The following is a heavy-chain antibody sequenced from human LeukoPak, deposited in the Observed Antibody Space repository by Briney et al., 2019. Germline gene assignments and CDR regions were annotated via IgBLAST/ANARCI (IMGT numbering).Heavy chain of an antibody. Sequence: SETLSLTCVVSGGSISSSNWWSWVRQPPEKGLEWVGEIYHSGSTNYNPSLKSRVTISVDKSKNQFSLKLSSVTAADTAVYYCARYDVGWYYFDYWGQGTLVTVSS. D-gene: IGHD6-19*01. CDR1: GGSISSSNW. CDR3: ARYDVGWYYFDY. CDR2: IYHSGST. J-gene: IGHJ4*02. V-gene: IGHV4-4*02.